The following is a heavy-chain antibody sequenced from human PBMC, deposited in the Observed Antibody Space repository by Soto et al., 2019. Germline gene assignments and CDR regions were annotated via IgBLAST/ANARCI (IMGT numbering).Heavy chain of an antibody. CDR2: ISGSGGST. Sequence: GGSLRLSCAASGFTFSSYAMSWVRQAPGKGLEWVSAISGSGGSTYYADSVKGRFTISRDNSKNTLYLQMNSLRAEDTAVYYCARKVKKVVVPAGSWFDPWGQGTLITVSS. J-gene: IGHJ5*02. V-gene: IGHV3-23*01. D-gene: IGHD2-2*01. CDR1: GFTFSSYA. CDR3: ARKVKKVVVPAGSWFDP.